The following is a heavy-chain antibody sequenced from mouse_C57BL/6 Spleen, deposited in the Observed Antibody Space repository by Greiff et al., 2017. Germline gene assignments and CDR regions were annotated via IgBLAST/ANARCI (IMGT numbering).Heavy chain of an antibody. V-gene: IGHV1-53*01. D-gene: IGHD2-3*01. CDR3: ARWLLPYYFDY. J-gene: IGHJ2*01. Sequence: VQLQQPGTELVKPGASVKLSCKASGYTFTSYWMHWVKQRPGQGLEWIGNSNPSNGGTNYNEKFKSKATLTVDESSSTAYMQLSSLTSEDAAVYYCARWLLPYYFDYWGQGTTLTVSS. CDR2: SNPSNGGT. CDR1: GYTFTSYW.